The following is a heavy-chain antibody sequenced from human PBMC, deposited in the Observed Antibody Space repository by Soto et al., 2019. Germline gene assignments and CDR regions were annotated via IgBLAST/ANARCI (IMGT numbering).Heavy chain of an antibody. CDR2: IIPIFGTA. CDR1: GGTFSSYA. V-gene: IGHV1-69*13. Sequence: ASVKVSCKASGGTFSSYAISWVRQAPGQGLEWMGGIIPIFGTANYAQKFQGRVTITADESTSTAYMELSSLRSEDTAVYYCAKGYCTNGVCYTVGYYYGMDVWGQGTTVTVSS. CDR3: AKGYCTNGVCYTVGYYYGMDV. D-gene: IGHD2-8*01. J-gene: IGHJ6*02.